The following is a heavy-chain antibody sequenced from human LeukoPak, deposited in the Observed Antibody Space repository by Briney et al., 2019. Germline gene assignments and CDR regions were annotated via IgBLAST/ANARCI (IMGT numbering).Heavy chain of an antibody. J-gene: IGHJ4*02. CDR1: GGSMSSYY. CDR2: IYTSGST. CDR3: ARTTLGYSYGLQDY. D-gene: IGHD5-18*01. V-gene: IGHV4-4*07. Sequence: SETLSLTCTVSGGSMSSYYWSWIRQPAGKGLEWIGRIYTSGSTNYHPSLKSRVTMSVDTSKNQFSLKLTSVTAADTAVYYCARTTLGYSYGLQDYWGQGTLVTVSS.